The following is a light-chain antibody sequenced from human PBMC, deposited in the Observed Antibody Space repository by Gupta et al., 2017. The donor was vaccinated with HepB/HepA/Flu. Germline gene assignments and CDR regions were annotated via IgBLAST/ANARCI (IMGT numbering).Light chain of an antibody. CDR1: SGHSNYG. V-gene: IGLV4-60*03. CDR2: LESSGSY. Sequence: QPVLTQSSSASVSLGSSIKLTCTLSSGHSNYGIAWHQQLPGKAPRYLMMLESSGSYNTGSGVPDRFSGSSSGADLYLTLSNLQSEDEDDYYWETGGSNPVFGGGTKLTVL. CDR3: ETGGSNPV. J-gene: IGLJ3*02.